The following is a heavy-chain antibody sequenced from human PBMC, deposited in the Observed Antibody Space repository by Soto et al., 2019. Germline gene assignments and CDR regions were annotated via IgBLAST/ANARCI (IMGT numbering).Heavy chain of an antibody. J-gene: IGHJ6*02. Sequence: SVKVSCKASGGTFSSYAISWVRQAPGQGLEWMGGIIPIFGTANYAQKFQGRVTITADESTSTAYMELSSLRSEDTAVYYCARGPSSSWGRIYYYYGMDVWGQGTTVTV. V-gene: IGHV1-69*13. D-gene: IGHD6-13*01. CDR3: ARGPSSSWGRIYYYYGMDV. CDR2: IIPIFGTA. CDR1: GGTFSSYA.